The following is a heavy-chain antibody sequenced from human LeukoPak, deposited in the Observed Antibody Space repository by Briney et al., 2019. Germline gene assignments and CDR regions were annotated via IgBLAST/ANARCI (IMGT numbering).Heavy chain of an antibody. CDR3: AKDRYYGSGTDGKYYFDY. CDR1: GFTFNNYA. D-gene: IGHD3-10*01. V-gene: IGHV3-23*01. J-gene: IGHJ4*02. Sequence: PGGSLRLSCAASGFTFNNYAMSWVRQAPGKGLEWVSGISAGGGSTYYADSVKGRFTISRDNSKNTLYLQMSSLRAEDAAVYYCAKDRYYGSGTDGKYYFDYWGQGALVTVSS. CDR2: ISAGGGST.